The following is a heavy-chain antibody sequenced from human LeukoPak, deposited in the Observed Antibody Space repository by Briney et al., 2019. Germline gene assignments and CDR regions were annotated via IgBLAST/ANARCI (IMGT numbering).Heavy chain of an antibody. CDR1: GFTFSSYG. CDR2: IRYDGSNK. D-gene: IGHD2-21*01. V-gene: IGHV3-30*02. CDR3: ARDAYCGGDCYLPRSDFDY. Sequence: LPGGSLRLSCAASGFTFSSYGMHWVRQAPGKGLEWVAFIRYDGSNKYYADSVKGRFTISRDNSKNTLYLQMNSLRAEDTAVYYCARDAYCGGDCYLPRSDFDYWGQGTLVTVSS. J-gene: IGHJ4*02.